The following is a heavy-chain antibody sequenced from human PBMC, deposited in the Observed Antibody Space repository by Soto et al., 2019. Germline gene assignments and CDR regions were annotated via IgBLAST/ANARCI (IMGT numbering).Heavy chain of an antibody. V-gene: IGHV4-61*01. Sequence: KTSETLSLTCNVSGDSVSSGSYYWPWVRQPPGKGLEWIGNIYYSGTTNYNPLLQNRVTISIDTSKNQYSLKLTSVTAADAALYYCARDIRGYSRALDYRGQGTQVTVSS. D-gene: IGHD5-18*01. CDR2: IYYSGTT. CDR3: ARDIRGYSRALDY. CDR1: GDSVSSGSYY. J-gene: IGHJ4*02.